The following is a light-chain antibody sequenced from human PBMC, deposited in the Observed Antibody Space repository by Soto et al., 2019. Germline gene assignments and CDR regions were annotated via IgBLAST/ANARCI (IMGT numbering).Light chain of an antibody. CDR3: QQRGGWPLT. J-gene: IGKJ4*01. CDR2: DAS. CDR1: QGVGRI. Sequence: EIVLTQSPATLSLSPGERAALSCRASQGVGRILAWYQQKPGQAPRLLIYDASNRATGIPARFSGRGSETDFTLDIDNLEPEDFAVYYCQQRGGWPLTFGGGTKVEIK. V-gene: IGKV3-11*01.